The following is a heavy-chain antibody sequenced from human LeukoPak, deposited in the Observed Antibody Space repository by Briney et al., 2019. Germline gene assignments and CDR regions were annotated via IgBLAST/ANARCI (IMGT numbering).Heavy chain of an antibody. CDR3: AKDDYYDTSGYRD. D-gene: IGHD3-22*01. CDR2: ISYDVGKK. Sequence: PGRSLRLSCAASGFTFSSYGMHWVRQAPGKGLEWVAVISYDVGKKYYADSVKGRFTISRDNSKNTLYLQMSSLRAEDTAVYYCAKDDYYDTSGYRDWGQGTLVTVSS. CDR1: GFTFSSYG. V-gene: IGHV3-30*18. J-gene: IGHJ4*02.